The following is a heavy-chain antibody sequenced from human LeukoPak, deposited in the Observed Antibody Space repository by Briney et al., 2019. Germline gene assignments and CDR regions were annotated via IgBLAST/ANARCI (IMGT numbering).Heavy chain of an antibody. CDR1: GYNFTNNC. CDR3: VKSWCRGVPVSPDY. CDR2: IFPGNCDT. V-gene: IGHV5-51*01. J-gene: IGHJ4*02. D-gene: IGHD3-16*02. Sequence: GEALKTSCNTSGYNFTNNCNGWGRQMPAKGPEWRGRIFPGNCDTKYSPALQRQVTITADTSNNPVSLKWNTVTAADTAIYYCVKSWCRGVPVSPDYWGQGTVVTVSS.